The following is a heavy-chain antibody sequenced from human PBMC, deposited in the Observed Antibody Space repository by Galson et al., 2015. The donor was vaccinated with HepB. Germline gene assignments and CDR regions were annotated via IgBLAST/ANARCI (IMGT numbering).Heavy chain of an antibody. CDR3: ARDQGIAVAGVYYYYGMDV. D-gene: IGHD6-19*01. J-gene: IGHJ6*02. V-gene: IGHV3-66*01. CDR1: GFTVSSNY. CDR2: IYSGGST. Sequence: SLRLSCAASGFTVSSNYMSWVRQAPGKGLEWVSVIYSGGSTYYADSVKGRFTISRDNSKNTLYLQMNSLRAEDTAVYYCARDQGIAVAGVYYYYGMDVWGQGTTVTVSS.